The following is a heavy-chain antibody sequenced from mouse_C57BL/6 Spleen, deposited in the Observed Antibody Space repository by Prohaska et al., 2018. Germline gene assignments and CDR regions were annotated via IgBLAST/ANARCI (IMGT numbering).Heavy chain of an antibody. V-gene: IGHV14-2*01. D-gene: IGHD1-1*01. Sequence: EVQLQQSAAELVKPGASVKLSCTASGFNITDYYMHSVKQRTEQSLEWIGRIDPEDGETKYAPKFQGKATITADTSSNSAYRQRSSLRSEGSDVCYCAVYGKSDGYFDVRGTGTTVTVSS. J-gene: IGHJ1*03. CDR2: IDPEDGET. CDR1: GFNITDYY. CDR3: AVYGKSDGYFDV.